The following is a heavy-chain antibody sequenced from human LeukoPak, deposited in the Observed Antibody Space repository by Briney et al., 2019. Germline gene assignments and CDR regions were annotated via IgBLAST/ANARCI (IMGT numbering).Heavy chain of an antibody. CDR3: AKGAPSSGWYPYYFDY. V-gene: IGHV3-23*01. J-gene: IGHJ4*02. Sequence: GGSLRLSCAASGLTFSSYAMSWVRQAPGKGLEWVSAISGSGGSTYYADSVKGRFTISRDNSKNTLYLQMNSLRAEDTAVYYCAKGAPSSGWYPYYFDYWGQGTLVTVSS. CDR1: GLTFSSYA. D-gene: IGHD6-19*01. CDR2: ISGSGGST.